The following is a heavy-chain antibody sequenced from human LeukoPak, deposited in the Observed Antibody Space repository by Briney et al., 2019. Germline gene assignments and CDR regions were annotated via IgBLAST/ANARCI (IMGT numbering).Heavy chain of an antibody. D-gene: IGHD1-1*01. CDR2: ISGSGGST. CDR1: GFTFSTYT. V-gene: IGHV3-23*01. Sequence: PGGSLRLSCAASGFTFSTYTMAWVRQAPGGGLEWVSAISGSGGSTYYADSVKGRFTISRDNSKNTLYLQMNSLRAEDTAVYYCAKDLYNYETYYYYGMDVWGQGTTVTVSS. CDR3: AKDLYNYETYYYYGMDV. J-gene: IGHJ6*02.